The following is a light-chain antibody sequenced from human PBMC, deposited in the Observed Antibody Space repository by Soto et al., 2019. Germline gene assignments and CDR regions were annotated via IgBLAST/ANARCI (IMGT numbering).Light chain of an antibody. J-gene: IGLJ1*01. CDR3: STYTSSSTRV. V-gene: IGLV2-14*01. CDR1: SSDVGGYNY. CDR2: EVS. Sequence: QSALTQPASVSGSPGQSITISCTGTSSDVGGYNYVSWYQQHPGKAPKLMIYEVSNRPSGVSNRFSGSKSGNTASLTISGLQAEDEADCYCSTYTSSSTRVFGTGTNLTVL.